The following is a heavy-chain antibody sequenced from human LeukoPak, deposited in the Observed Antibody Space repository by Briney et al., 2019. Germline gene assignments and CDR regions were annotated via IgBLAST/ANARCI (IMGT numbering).Heavy chain of an antibody. Sequence: SETLSLTCAVYGGSFSGYYWSWIRQPPGKGLEWIGEINHSGSTNYNPSLKSRVTISVDTSKNQFSLKLSSVTAADTAVYYCARYSSSWYPTFDYWGQGTLVTVSS. CDR3: ARYSSSWYPTFDY. J-gene: IGHJ4*02. CDR1: GGSFSGYY. CDR2: INHSGST. V-gene: IGHV4-34*01. D-gene: IGHD6-13*01.